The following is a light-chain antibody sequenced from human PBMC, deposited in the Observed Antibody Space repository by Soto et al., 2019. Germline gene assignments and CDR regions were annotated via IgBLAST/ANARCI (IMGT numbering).Light chain of an antibody. V-gene: IGKV1-39*01. CDR3: QQSYSTPPT. CDR2: AAS. CDR1: QSISSY. J-gene: IGKJ2*01. Sequence: DIQITQSPSSLSASVGDRVTITCRASQSISSYLNWYQQKPGKAPKLLIYAASSLQSGVPSRFRGSGSGTDFSLTISSLQPEDVATYYCQQSYSTPPTFGQGTKLEIK.